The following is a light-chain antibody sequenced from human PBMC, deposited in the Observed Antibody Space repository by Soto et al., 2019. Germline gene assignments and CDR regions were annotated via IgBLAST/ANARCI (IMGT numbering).Light chain of an antibody. CDR1: QSVSVN. CDR2: GAS. J-gene: IGKJ1*01. Sequence: EIVMTQSPATLSVSPGERATLSCRASQSVSVNLAWYQQKPGQAPRLLIYGASTRATGIPARFSGSGSGTEFTLTISSLQPEDFATYYCQQANSFPRTFGQGTKVDIK. CDR3: QQANSFPRT. V-gene: IGKV3-15*01.